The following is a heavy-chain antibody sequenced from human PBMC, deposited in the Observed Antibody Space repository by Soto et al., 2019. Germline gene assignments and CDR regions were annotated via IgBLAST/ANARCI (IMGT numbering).Heavy chain of an antibody. CDR2: IYHSGST. CDR3: ARVFIAAAGYYYYGMDV. CDR1: GGSISSSNW. Sequence: SEILSLTCTVSGGSISSSNWWSWVRQPPGKGLEWIGEIYHSGSTNYNPSLKSRVTISVDKSKNQFSLKLSSVTAADTAVYYCARVFIAAAGYYYYGMDVWGQGTTVTVSS. J-gene: IGHJ6*02. V-gene: IGHV4-4*02. D-gene: IGHD6-13*01.